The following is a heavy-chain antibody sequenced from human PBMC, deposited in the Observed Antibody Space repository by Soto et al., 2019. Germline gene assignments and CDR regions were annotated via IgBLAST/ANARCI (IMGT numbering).Heavy chain of an antibody. Sequence: GGSLRLSCAASGFTFSSYSMNWVRQAPGKGLEWVSSISSSSSYIYYADSVKGRFTISRDNAKNSLYLQMNSLRAEDTAVYYCARDRYEDIVASVFDPWGQGTLVTVSS. J-gene: IGHJ5*02. V-gene: IGHV3-21*01. CDR3: ARDRYEDIVASVFDP. D-gene: IGHD5-12*01. CDR1: GFTFSSYS. CDR2: ISSSSSYI.